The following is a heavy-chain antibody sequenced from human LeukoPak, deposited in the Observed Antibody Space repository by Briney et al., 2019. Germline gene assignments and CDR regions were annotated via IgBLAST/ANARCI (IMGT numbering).Heavy chain of an antibody. V-gene: IGHV3-48*04. CDR1: GFTFNIFR. D-gene: IGHD6-13*01. CDR3: AKDRDPGQQLLNWFDP. CDR2: ITQTGGTI. J-gene: IGHJ5*02. Sequence: QTGGSLRLSCAASGFTFNIFRMSWVRQTPGKGLEWLSYITQTGGTIYYADSVKGRFTISRDNAKNSLYLQINSLRAEDTAVYYCAKDRDPGQQLLNWFDPWGQGTLVTVSS.